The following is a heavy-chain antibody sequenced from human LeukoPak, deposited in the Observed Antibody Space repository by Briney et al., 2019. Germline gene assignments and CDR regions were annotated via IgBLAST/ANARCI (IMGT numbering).Heavy chain of an antibody. CDR3: AADRLSRADYMDF. J-gene: IGHJ6*03. Sequence: ASGKVSCKASGYTFTAYYMHWVRQAPGQGREGMGWINPNNGGTNYAQKFQGRFTMTRDTSTGTAYMELSRLRSDDTAVYYCAADRLSRADYMDFWGKGTTVTVSS. CDR2: INPNNGGT. CDR1: GYTFTAYY. V-gene: IGHV1-2*02. D-gene: IGHD6-6*01.